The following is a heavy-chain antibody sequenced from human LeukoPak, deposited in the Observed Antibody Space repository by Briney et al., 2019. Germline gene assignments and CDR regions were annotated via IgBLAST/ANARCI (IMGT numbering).Heavy chain of an antibody. CDR2: INSDGSST. J-gene: IGHJ4*02. Sequence: GGSLRLSCAASGFTFSSYWMHWVRQAPGKGLVCVSRINSDGSSTSYADSVKGRFTISRDNAKNTLYLQMNSLRAEDTAVYYCASSPPRYPVYWGQGTLVTVSS. CDR1: GFTFSSYW. V-gene: IGHV3-74*01. D-gene: IGHD1-26*01. CDR3: ASSPPRYPVY.